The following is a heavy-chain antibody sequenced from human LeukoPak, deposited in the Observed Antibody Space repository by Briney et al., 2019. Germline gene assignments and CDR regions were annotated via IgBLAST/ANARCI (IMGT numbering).Heavy chain of an antibody. CDR1: GFTFSSYA. D-gene: IGHD3-10*01. CDR3: ASSLLKPAGGGF. CDR2: IIGSGDST. Sequence: GGSLRLSCAASGFTFSSYALSWVRQAPVKGLEWVSAIIGSGDSTFYADSVKGRFTISRDNSKNTVSLQMNSLRVEDTAVYYCASSLLKPAGGGFWGQGTLVTVSS. V-gene: IGHV3-23*01. J-gene: IGHJ4*02.